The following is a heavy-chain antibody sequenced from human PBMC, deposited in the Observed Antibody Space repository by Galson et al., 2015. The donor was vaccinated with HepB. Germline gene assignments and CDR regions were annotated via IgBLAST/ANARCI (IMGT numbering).Heavy chain of an antibody. CDR1: GFSLSTSGMC. J-gene: IGHJ4*02. CDR2: IDWDDDK. D-gene: IGHD5-12*01. CDR3: ARSRMVATSVHFDY. V-gene: IGHV2-70*01. Sequence: PALVKPTQTLTLTCTFSGFSLSTSGMCVSWIRQPPGKALEWLALIDWDDDKYYSTSLKTRLTISKDTSKNQVVLIMTNMDPVDTATYYCARSRMVATSVHFDYWGQGTLVTVSS.